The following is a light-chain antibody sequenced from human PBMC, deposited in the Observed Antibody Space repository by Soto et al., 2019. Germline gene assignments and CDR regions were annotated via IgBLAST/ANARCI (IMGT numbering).Light chain of an antibody. CDR3: NSYTSSSTYV. V-gene: IGLV2-14*03. J-gene: IGLJ1*01. CDR2: DVS. Sequence: QSALTQPASVSGSPGQSITISCTGTSSDVGGYNHVSWYQHHPGEAPKVMIYDVSNRPSGISNRFSGSKSGNTASLTISGLQAEDEADYYCNSYTSSSTYVFGTGTKVTVL. CDR1: SSDVGGYNH.